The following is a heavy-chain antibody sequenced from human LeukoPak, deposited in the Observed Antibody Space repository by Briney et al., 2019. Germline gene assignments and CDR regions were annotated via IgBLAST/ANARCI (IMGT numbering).Heavy chain of an antibody. Sequence: SETLSLTCAVNGGSSSGYYWSWIRQPPGKGLEWIGEINHSGSTNYNPSLKSRVTISVDTSKNQFSLKLSSVTAADTAVYYCARVGSWGPTYYYYYMDVWGKGTTVTVSS. CDR2: INHSGST. CDR3: ARVGSWGPTYYYYYMDV. V-gene: IGHV4-34*01. D-gene: IGHD2-15*01. J-gene: IGHJ6*03. CDR1: GGSSSGYY.